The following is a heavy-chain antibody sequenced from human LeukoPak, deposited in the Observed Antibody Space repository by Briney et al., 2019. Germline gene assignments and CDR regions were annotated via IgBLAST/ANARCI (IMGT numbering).Heavy chain of an antibody. Sequence: SETLSLTCAVYGGSFSGYYWSWIRQPPGKGLEWIGEINHSGSTNYNPSLKSRVTISVDTAKNQFSLKLSSVTAADTAVYYCARGSGGEDYDFWSGYYFYFDYWGQGTLVTVSS. CDR3: ARGSGGEDYDFWSGYYFYFDY. V-gene: IGHV4-34*01. D-gene: IGHD3-3*01. CDR2: INHSGST. J-gene: IGHJ4*02. CDR1: GGSFSGYY.